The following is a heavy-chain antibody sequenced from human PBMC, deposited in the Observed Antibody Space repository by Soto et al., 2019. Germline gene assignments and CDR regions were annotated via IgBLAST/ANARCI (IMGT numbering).Heavy chain of an antibody. J-gene: IGHJ5*02. CDR2: ISGSGGST. D-gene: IGHD3-3*01. Sequence: EVQLLESGGGLVQPGGSLRLSCAASGFTFSTYAMTWVRQAPGKGLEWVSGISGSGGSTYYADSVKGRFTISRDNSKNPLYLQMTSLRAEDTAVYYCAKRPLATVFGVAGNRFDPWGQGTLVTVSS. V-gene: IGHV3-23*01. CDR3: AKRPLATVFGVAGNRFDP. CDR1: GFTFSTYA.